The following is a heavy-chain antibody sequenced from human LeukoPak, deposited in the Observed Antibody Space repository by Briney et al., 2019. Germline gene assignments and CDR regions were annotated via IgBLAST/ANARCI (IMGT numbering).Heavy chain of an antibody. CDR2: VSSSGPS. CDR1: GDSLNTYY. J-gene: IGHJ5*02. V-gene: IGHV4-59*01. CDR3: ARVVRGVVASNWFDP. Sequence: PSETLSLTCTVSGDSLNTYYWTWIRQTPGEELEWIGFVSSSGPSHYNPSLKSRVSISIDTSKNHFSLALTSVTPADTAVYYCARVVRGVVASNWFDPWGQGTLVSVSS. D-gene: IGHD2-15*01.